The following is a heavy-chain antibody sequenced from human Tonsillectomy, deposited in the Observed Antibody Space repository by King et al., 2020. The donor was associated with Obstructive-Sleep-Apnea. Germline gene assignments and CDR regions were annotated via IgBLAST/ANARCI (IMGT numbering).Heavy chain of an antibody. CDR1: XXXFXGXS. J-gene: IGHJ4*02. CDR2: LNHSGSX. CDR3: ARGLLXYDSXRVMAI. D-gene: IGHD3-22*01. Sequence: VQLQQWGAGLLKPSEPLSLTXAXYXXXFXGXSWXXXXQPPGKGLEXIGELNHSGSXNHNPSLXSEATISVDTSNNQXPLRLXSVTAADTAVYYCARGLLXYDSXRVMAIXGXXXLXXXSS. V-gene: IGHV4-34*04.